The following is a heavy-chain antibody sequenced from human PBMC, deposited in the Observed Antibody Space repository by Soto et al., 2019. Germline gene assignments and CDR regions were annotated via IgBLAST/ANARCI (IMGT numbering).Heavy chain of an antibody. CDR3: TRGVGSYSYYYFGMDV. CDR2: VSYDGDKK. V-gene: IGHV3-30-3*01. D-gene: IGHD1-26*01. J-gene: IGHJ6*02. CDR1: GFTFSTYA. Sequence: QEKLVQSGGGVVQPGKSLRLSCAASGFTFSTYAMHWVRLAPGKGLEWVAVVSYDGDKKYYGDSVRGRFTISRDNSKNALFLQMNGLTTEDTAGYYCTRGVGSYSYYYFGMDVWGQGTAVTVSS.